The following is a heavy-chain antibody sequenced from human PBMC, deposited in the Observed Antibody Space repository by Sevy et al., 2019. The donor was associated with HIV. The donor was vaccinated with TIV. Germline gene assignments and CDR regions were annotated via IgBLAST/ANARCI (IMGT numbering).Heavy chain of an antibody. D-gene: IGHD6-13*01. J-gene: IGHJ6*02. CDR1: GGSFSGYY. CDR2: INNSGST. V-gene: IGHV4-34*01. Sequence: SETLSLTCAVYGGSFSGYYWNWIRQPPGKGLEWIGEINNSGSTNYNPSLKRRVTISVNTSNNQLSLKLSSVIAADAAVYYCARGRRYSSSWSGGYYYYYYGMDVWGQGTTVTVSS. CDR3: ARGRRYSSSWSGGYYYYYYGMDV.